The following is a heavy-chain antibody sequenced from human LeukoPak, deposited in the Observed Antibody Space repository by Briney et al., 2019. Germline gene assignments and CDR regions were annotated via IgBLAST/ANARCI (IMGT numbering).Heavy chain of an antibody. V-gene: IGHV3-49*04. CDR1: GFTFGDYA. J-gene: IGHJ4*02. Sequence: GGSLRLSCTASGFTFGDYAMSWVRQAPGKGLEWVGFIRSKAYGGTTEYAASVKGRFTISRDDSKSIAYLQMNGLKTEDTAVYYCTRFHDTAMVRFDYWGQGTLVTVSS. CDR2: IRSKAYGGTT. D-gene: IGHD5-18*01. CDR3: TRFHDTAMVRFDY.